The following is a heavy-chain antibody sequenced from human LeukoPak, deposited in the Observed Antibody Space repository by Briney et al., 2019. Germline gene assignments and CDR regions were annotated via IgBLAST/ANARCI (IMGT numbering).Heavy chain of an antibody. CDR3: ARTEYSSSSWFDP. D-gene: IGHD6-6*01. Sequence: GGSLRLSCAASGFTFSSYSMNWVRQAPGKGLEWVSSISSSSSYIYYADSVRGRFTISRDNAKNSLYLQMNSLRAEDTAVYYCARTEYSSSSWFDPWGQGTLVTVSS. V-gene: IGHV3-21*01. J-gene: IGHJ5*02. CDR2: ISSSSSYI. CDR1: GFTFSSYS.